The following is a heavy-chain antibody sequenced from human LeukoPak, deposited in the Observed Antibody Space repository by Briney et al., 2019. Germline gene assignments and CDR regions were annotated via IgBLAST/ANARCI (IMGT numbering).Heavy chain of an antibody. CDR1: GFTFSSYT. V-gene: IGHV3-23*01. D-gene: IGHD1-26*01. CDR3: AKDFVGATET. J-gene: IGHJ5*02. CDR2: ISGSGGST. Sequence: GGSLRLSCAASGFTFSSYTMSWVRQAPGKGLEWASAISGSGGSTYYADSVKGRFTISRDNSKNTLYLQMNSLRAEDTAVYYCAKDFVGATETWGQGTLVTVSS.